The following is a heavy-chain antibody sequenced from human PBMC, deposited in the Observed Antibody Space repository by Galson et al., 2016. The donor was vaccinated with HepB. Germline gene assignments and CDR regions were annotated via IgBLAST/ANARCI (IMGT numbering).Heavy chain of an antibody. CDR2: IYTAGDT. D-gene: IGHD6-19*01. V-gene: IGHV3-13*01. CDR1: GFTFSNYD. Sequence: SLRLSCAASGFTFSNYDMHWVRQAPGKGLEWVSSIYTAGDTYYQDSVEGRFTVSRANGKDSLYLHMKSLRAGDTAVYFCARGSYSSDWYQSSAYDFGMDVWGKGTPVTVSS. J-gene: IGHJ6*04. CDR3: ARGSYSSDWYQSSAYDFGMDV.